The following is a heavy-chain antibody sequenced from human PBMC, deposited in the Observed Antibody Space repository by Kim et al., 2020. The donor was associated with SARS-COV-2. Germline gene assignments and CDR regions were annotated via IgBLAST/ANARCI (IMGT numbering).Heavy chain of an antibody. CDR1: GYTFTSYY. J-gene: IGHJ5*02. V-gene: IGHV1-46*01. CDR3: ARDQGQDIVVVPAATFWFHP. D-gene: IGHD2-2*01. Sequence: ASVKVSCKASGYTFTSYYMHWVRQAPGQGLEWMGIINPSGGSTSYAQKFQGRVTMTRDTSTSTVYMELSSLRSEDTAVYYCARDQGQDIVVVPAATFWFHPWGQGTLVTVSS. CDR2: INPSGGST.